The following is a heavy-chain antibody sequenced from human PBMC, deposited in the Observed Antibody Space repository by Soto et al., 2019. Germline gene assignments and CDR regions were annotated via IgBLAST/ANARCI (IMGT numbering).Heavy chain of an antibody. Sequence: GESLKSSCKGSGYSFTSYCIGWVRQMPGKGLEWMGIIYPGDSDTRYSPSFQGQVTISADKSISTAYLQWSSLKASDTAMYYCARAYYYDSSGYYYYYYGMDVWGQGTTVTVSS. J-gene: IGHJ6*02. CDR3: ARAYYYDSSGYYYYYYGMDV. CDR2: IYPGDSDT. D-gene: IGHD3-22*01. V-gene: IGHV5-51*01. CDR1: GYSFTSYC.